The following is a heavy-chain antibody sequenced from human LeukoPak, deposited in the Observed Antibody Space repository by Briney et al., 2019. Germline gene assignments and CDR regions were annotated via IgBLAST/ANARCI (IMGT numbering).Heavy chain of an antibody. CDR2: NSAYNGNT. CDR1: GYTFTSYG. D-gene: IGHD1-26*01. CDR3: ARDSRGGSYYFKGIDY. V-gene: IGHV1-18*01. Sequence: ASVKVSCKASGYTFTSYGISWVRQAPGQGLEWMGWNSAYNGNTNYAQKLQGRVTMTTDTSTSTAYMELRSLRSDDTAVYYCARDSRGGSYYFKGIDYWGQGTLVTVSS. J-gene: IGHJ4*02.